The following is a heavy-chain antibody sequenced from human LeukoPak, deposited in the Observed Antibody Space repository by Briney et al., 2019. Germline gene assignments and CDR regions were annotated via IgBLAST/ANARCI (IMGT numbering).Heavy chain of an antibody. D-gene: IGHD3-10*02. J-gene: IGHJ4*02. V-gene: IGHV3-74*01. CDR2: TNNDGSST. CDR3: TRSVFPYYFDC. CDR1: GFTFSNYW. Sequence: QPGGSLRLSCVASGFTFSNYWIHWVRQAPGKGLVWVSRTNNDGSSTTYADFVKGRFNSSRDNAKNTLYLQMDSLRAEDTAVYYCTRSVFPYYFDCWGQGTLVTVSS.